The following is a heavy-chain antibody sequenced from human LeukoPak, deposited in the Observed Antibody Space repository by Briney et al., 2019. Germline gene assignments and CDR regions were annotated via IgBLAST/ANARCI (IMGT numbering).Heavy chain of an antibody. V-gene: IGHV3-23*01. J-gene: IGHJ4*02. D-gene: IGHD3-10*01. CDR3: VREVGGSGSY. Sequence: GGSLRLSCAASGFTFSSYAMNWVRQAPGKGLEWVSAISGNGGGTYYADSVKGRFTISRDNAKNSLYLQMNSLRDEDTAVYYCVREVGGSGSYWGQGTLVTVSS. CDR1: GFTFSSYA. CDR2: ISGNGGGT.